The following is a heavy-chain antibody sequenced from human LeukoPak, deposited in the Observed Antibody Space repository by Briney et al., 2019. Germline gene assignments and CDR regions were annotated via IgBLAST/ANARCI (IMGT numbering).Heavy chain of an antibody. CDR2: ISSSGGTI. J-gene: IGHJ3*02. D-gene: IGHD2-2*01. V-gene: IGHV3-48*03. CDR1: GFTFSSYE. Sequence: GGSLGLSCAASGFTFSSYEMNWVRQAPGKGLEWVSYISSSGGTIYYADSVKGRFTISRDNAKNSLYLQMNSLRAEDTAVYYCARAQRSTRHAFDIWGQGTMVTVSS. CDR3: ARAQRSTRHAFDI.